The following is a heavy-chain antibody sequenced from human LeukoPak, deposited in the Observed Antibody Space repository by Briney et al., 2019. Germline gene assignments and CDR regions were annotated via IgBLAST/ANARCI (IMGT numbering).Heavy chain of an antibody. CDR1: GFTFSSYW. CDR2: IKEDGGEK. J-gene: IGHJ5*02. CDR3: ARDQGFRYFDP. Sequence: GGSLRLSCAASGFTFSSYWMSWVRQAPGKGLEWVANIKEDGGEKYSVDSVKGRSTISRDNAKNSVFLQMSSLSGGDTAIYYCARDQGFRYFDPWGQGTLVTVSS. V-gene: IGHV3-7*01. D-gene: IGHD3-16*02.